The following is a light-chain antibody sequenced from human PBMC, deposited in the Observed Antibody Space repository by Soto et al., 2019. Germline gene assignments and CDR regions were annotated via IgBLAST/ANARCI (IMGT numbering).Light chain of an antibody. J-gene: IGKJ5*01. CDR3: QQYGSSST. CDR2: GAS. V-gene: IGKV3-20*01. CDR1: QSVSSSY. Sequence: EIVLTQSPGTLSLSPGERATLSCRASQSVSSSYLAWYQQKPGQAPRLLNYGASSRPTGIPDRFSGSGSGTDFTLTISRLEPEDFAVYYCQQYGSSSTFGQGTRLENK.